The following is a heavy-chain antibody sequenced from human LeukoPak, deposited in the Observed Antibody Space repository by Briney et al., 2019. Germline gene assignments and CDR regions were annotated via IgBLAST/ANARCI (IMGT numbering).Heavy chain of an antibody. D-gene: IGHD2-15*01. J-gene: IGHJ4*02. CDR1: AFTLSSNY. Sequence: GRSLRPSCAASAFTLSSNYMSWVRPAPGEGLGWVSATYSGGSTYYADSVRGRFTISRDNSKNTLYLQMNSLGAEDTAVYYCARDGLVYCSGGSCYGDYFDYWGQGTLVTVSS. CDR2: TYSGGST. CDR3: ARDGLVYCSGGSCYGDYFDY. V-gene: IGHV3-66*01.